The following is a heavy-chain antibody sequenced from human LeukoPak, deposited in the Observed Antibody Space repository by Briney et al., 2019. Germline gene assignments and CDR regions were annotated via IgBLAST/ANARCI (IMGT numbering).Heavy chain of an antibody. J-gene: IGHJ4*02. CDR2: ISGSGGST. CDR3: ARYCSGASCYSGVDY. Sequence: GGSLRLSCAASGFTFSSYAMSWVRQAPGKGLEWVSAISGSGGSTYYADSVKGRFTISRDNSKNTLYLQMSSLRAEDTAIYYCARYCSGASCYSGVDYWGQGTLVPVSS. CDR1: GFTFSSYA. V-gene: IGHV3-23*01. D-gene: IGHD2-15*01.